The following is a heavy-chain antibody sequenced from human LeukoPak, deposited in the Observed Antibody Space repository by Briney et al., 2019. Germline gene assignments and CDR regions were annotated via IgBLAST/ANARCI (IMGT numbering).Heavy chain of an antibody. D-gene: IGHD3-10*01. J-gene: IGHJ4*02. CDR3: ARGGSGYYGSGGVWR. V-gene: IGHV1-8*02. CDR1: GYTFTSYG. Sequence: ASVKVSCKASGYTFTSYGISWVRQATGQGLEWMGWMNPNSGNTGYAQKFQGRVTMTRNTSISTAYMELSSLRSEDTAVYYCARGGSGYYGSGGVWRWGQGTLVTVSS. CDR2: MNPNSGNT.